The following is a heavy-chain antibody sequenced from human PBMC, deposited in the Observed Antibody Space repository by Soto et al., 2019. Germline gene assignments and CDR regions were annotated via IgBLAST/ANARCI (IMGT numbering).Heavy chain of an antibody. J-gene: IGHJ4*02. D-gene: IGHD3-3*01. CDR2: IYYSGST. V-gene: IGHV4-59*08. CDR3: ARMTPPTYYDFWSGYYIDY. CDR1: GGSISSYY. Sequence: SETLSLTCTVSGGSISSYYWSWIRQPPGKGLEWIGYIYYSGSTNYDPSLKSRVTISVDTSKNQFSLKLSSVTAADTAVYYCARMTPPTYYDFWSGYYIDYWGQGTLVTVSS.